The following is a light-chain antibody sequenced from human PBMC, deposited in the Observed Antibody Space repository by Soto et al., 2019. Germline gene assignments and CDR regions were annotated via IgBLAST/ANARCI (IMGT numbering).Light chain of an antibody. CDR1: QSVSSSY. Sequence: SPGTLSLSPGERATLSCRASQSVSSSYLAWYQQKPGQAPRLFIYGASSRATGIPDRFSGSGSGTDFTLTIIRLEPEDFAVYYCQQYGSSLGTFGQGTRLEIK. CDR3: QQYGSSLGT. J-gene: IGKJ5*01. V-gene: IGKV3-20*01. CDR2: GAS.